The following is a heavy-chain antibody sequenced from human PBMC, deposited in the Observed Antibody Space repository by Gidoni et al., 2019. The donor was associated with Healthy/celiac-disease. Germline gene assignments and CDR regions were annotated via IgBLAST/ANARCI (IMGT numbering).Heavy chain of an antibody. J-gene: IGHJ6*02. CDR1: GYTFTSYD. D-gene: IGHD2-21*01. CDR3: ALRSLIDYYYYGMDV. V-gene: IGHV1-8*01. Sequence: QVQLVQSGAEVKKPGASVKVSCKASGYTFTSYDINWVRQATGQGLEWMGWMNPNSGNTGYAQKFQGRVTMTRNTSISTAYMELSSLRSEDTAVYYCALRSLIDYYYYGMDVWGQGTTVTVSS. CDR2: MNPNSGNT.